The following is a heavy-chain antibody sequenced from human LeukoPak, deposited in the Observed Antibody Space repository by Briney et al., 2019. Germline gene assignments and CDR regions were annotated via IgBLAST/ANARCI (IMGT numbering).Heavy chain of an antibody. CDR1: GASISSTTYY. V-gene: IGHV4-39*01. Sequence: PSETLSLTCTVSGASISSTTYYWGWIRQPPRKGLEWIASIYYSGSTYYNPSLKSRVTISVDTSKNQFSLKLSSVTAADTAVYYCARQRTGWYYYYYMDVWGKGTTVTISS. D-gene: IGHD3/OR15-3a*01. CDR2: IYYSGST. CDR3: ARQRTGWYYYYYMDV. J-gene: IGHJ6*03.